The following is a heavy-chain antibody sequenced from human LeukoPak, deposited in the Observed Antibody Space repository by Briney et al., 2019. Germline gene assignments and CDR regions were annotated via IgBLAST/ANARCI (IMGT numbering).Heavy chain of an antibody. V-gene: IGHV4-61*02. J-gene: IGHJ4*02. CDR2: IYTSGST. CDR1: GGSISSGSYY. Sequence: PSETLSLTCTVSGGSISSGSYYWSWIRQPAGKGLEWIGRIYTSGSTNYNPSLKSRVTISVDTSKNQFSLKLSSVTAADTAVYYCARASGGSYPYFDYWGQGTLATVSS. CDR3: ARASGGSYPYFDY. D-gene: IGHD2-15*01.